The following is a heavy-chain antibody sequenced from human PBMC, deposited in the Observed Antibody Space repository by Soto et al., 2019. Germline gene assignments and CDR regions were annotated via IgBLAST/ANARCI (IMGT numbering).Heavy chain of an antibody. CDR1: GYSFTSYW. V-gene: IGHV5-10-1*01. Sequence: RGESLKISCKGSGYSFTSYWISWVRQMPGKGLEWMGRIDPSDSYTNYSPPFQGHVTISADKSISTAYLQWSSLKASDTAMYYCARHGGGHYYDSSGPLYYYGMDVWGQGTTVTVSS. CDR2: IDPSDSYT. J-gene: IGHJ6*02. D-gene: IGHD3-22*01. CDR3: ARHGGGHYYDSSGPLYYYGMDV.